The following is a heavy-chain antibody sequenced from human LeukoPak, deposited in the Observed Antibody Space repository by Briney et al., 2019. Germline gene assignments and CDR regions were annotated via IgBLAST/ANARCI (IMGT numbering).Heavy chain of an antibody. Sequence: SETLSLTCAVYGGSFSGYYWSWIRQPPGKGLEWIGEINHSGSTNYNPSLKSRVTISVDTSKNQFSLKLSSVTAADTAVYYCARVLNSDAFDIWGQGTMVTVSS. CDR1: GGSFSGYY. D-gene: IGHD5-18*01. V-gene: IGHV4-34*01. CDR3: ARVLNSDAFDI. CDR2: INHSGST. J-gene: IGHJ3*02.